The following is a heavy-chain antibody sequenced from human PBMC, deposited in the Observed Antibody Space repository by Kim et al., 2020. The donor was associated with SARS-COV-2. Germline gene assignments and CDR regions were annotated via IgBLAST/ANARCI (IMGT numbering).Heavy chain of an antibody. CDR3: ARPMSSGYYYFFDY. CDR1: GFTFSSYG. CDR2: IWYDGSNK. J-gene: IGHJ4*02. V-gene: IGHV3-33*01. Sequence: GGSLRLSCAASGFTFSSYGMHWVRQAPGKGLEWVAVIWYDGSNKYYADSVKGRFTISRDNSKNTLYLQMNSLRAEDTAVYYCARPMSSGYYYFFDYWGQGTLVTVSS. D-gene: IGHD3-22*01.